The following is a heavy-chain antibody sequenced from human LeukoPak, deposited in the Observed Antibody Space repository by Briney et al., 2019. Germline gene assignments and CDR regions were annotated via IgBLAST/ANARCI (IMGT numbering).Heavy chain of an antibody. CDR1: GDSFTSYW. J-gene: IGHJ4*02. Sequence: AESLKISCKGSGDSFTSYWTGCVRQMPGAGLQWMGIIYPGDSGTRYNPCFQGRVTISADKSISTAYLQWSSLKVSDTAMYYCARTYYDSSGYYYFDYWGQGTMVTVSS. CDR2: IYPGDSGT. D-gene: IGHD3-22*01. V-gene: IGHV5-51*01. CDR3: ARTYYDSSGYYYFDY.